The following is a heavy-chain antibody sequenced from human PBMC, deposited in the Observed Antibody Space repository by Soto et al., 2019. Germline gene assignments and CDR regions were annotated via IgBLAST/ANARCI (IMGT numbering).Heavy chain of an antibody. CDR3: ARGWTVTTGYYYYGMDV. J-gene: IGHJ6*02. V-gene: IGHV4-34*01. D-gene: IGHD4-17*01. CDR2: INHSGST. CDR1: GGSFSGYY. Sequence: PSETLSLTCAVYGGSFSGYYWSWIRQPPGKGLEWIGEINHSGSTNYNPSLKSRVTISVDTSKNQFSLKLSSVTAADTAVYYCARGWTVTTGYYYYGMDVWGQGTTVTVSS.